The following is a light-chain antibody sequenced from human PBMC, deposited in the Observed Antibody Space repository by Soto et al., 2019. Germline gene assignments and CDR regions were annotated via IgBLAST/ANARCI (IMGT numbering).Light chain of an antibody. V-gene: IGKV1-5*01. CDR2: DAS. J-gene: IGKJ1*01. Sequence: DIQMTQSPSTLSASVGYIFPITFRASQSISSWLAWYQQKPGKAPKLLIYDASSLQSGVPSRFSGSGSGTEFTLTISSLQPDDFATYYCQKYNSYSPAFGQGTKVDIK. CDR1: QSISSW. CDR3: QKYNSYSPA.